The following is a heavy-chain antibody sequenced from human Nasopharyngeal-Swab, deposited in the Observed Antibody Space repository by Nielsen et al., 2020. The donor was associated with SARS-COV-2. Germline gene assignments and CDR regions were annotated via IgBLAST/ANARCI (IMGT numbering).Heavy chain of an antibody. CDR2: IIPIFGTA. D-gene: IGHD5-12*01. CDR3: ARDSDADSGYDSWAPRTNWFDP. J-gene: IGHJ5*02. Sequence: SVKVSCKASGGTFSSYAISWVRQAPGLGLEWMGGIIPIFGTANYAQKFQGRVTITADESTSTAYMELSSLRSEDTAVYYCARDSDADSGYDSWAPRTNWFDPWGQGTLVTVSS. CDR1: GGTFSSYA. V-gene: IGHV1-69*13.